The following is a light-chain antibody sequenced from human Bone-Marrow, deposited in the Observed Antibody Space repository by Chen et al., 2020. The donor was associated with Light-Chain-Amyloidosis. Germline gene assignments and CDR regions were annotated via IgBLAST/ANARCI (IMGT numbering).Light chain of an antibody. Sequence: QSALTQPASVSGSPGQSITHSCTGTSSDVGGDNNVSWYQQHPDKAPKSMIYEVTNRPSWVPDRFSGSKSDNTASLTISGLQTEDEADYFCSSYTITNTLVFGSGTRVTVL. CDR3: SSYTITNTLV. V-gene: IGLV2-14*01. CDR2: EVT. J-gene: IGLJ1*01. CDR1: SSDVGGDNN.